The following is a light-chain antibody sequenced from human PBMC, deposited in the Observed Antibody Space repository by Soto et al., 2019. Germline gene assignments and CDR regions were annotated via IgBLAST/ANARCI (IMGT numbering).Light chain of an antibody. CDR1: QSISSW. CDR2: KAS. Sequence: DIQMTQSPSTLSASVGDRVTITCRASQSISSWLAWYQQKPGKAPKLLIYKASSLESGVPSRFSGSGSGTEFTHTISSLQPDDFATYYCQQYNSYLYTFGQGTKREIK. J-gene: IGKJ2*01. V-gene: IGKV1-5*03. CDR3: QQYNSYLYT.